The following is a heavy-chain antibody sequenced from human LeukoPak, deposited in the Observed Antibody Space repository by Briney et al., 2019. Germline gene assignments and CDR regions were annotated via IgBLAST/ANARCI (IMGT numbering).Heavy chain of an antibody. CDR3: ARAYYYYYYMDV. CDR1: GGSISSGDYY. CDR2: IYYSGST. V-gene: IGHV4-30-4*01. Sequence: PSETLSLTCTVSGGSISSGDYYWRWIRQPPGKGLEWIGYIYYSGSTYYNPSLKSRVTISVDTSKNQFSLKLSSVTAADTAVYYCARAYYYYYYMDVWGKGTTVTVSS. J-gene: IGHJ6*03.